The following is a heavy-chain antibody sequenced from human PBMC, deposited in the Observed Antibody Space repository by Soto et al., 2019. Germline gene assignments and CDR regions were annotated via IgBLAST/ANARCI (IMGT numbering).Heavy chain of an antibody. J-gene: IGHJ6*02. Sequence: GGSLRLSCAASGFTFSSYWMSWVRQAPGKGLEWVANIKQDGSEKYYVDSVKGRFTISRDNAKNSLYLHMNSLRAEDTAVYYCARDREGLTIFGVVIPQLYYGMDVWGQGTTVTVSS. CDR1: GFTFSSYW. D-gene: IGHD3-3*01. CDR3: ARDREGLTIFGVVIPQLYYGMDV. CDR2: IKQDGSEK. V-gene: IGHV3-7*01.